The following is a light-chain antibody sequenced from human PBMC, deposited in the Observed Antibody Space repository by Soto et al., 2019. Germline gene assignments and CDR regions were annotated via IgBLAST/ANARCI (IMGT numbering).Light chain of an antibody. Sequence: EIVMTQSPVTLSVSPGERGTLSRRASQSVRRDLAWYQQKPGQPPRLLMYGASTRATGIPARFSGSGSGTEFTLTISSLQPDDSATYHCQQYNSFSTFGQGTRLEIK. CDR3: QQYNSFST. J-gene: IGKJ5*01. CDR1: QSVRRD. V-gene: IGKV3-15*01. CDR2: GAS.